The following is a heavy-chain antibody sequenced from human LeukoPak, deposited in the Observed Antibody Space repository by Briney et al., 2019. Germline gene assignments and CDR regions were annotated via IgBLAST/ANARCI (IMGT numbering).Heavy chain of an antibody. D-gene: IGHD3-16*01. CDR1: GLIITSYW. CDR3: ASHSYGYNH. V-gene: IGHV3-7*01. Sequence: GGSLRLSCAASGLIITSYWMRWVRQTPGKGLEWVANIKQDGSEKNYVDSVKGRFTIFRDNARNSLYLQMNSLRAEDTAVYYCASHSYGYNHWGQGTLVIVSS. J-gene: IGHJ5*02. CDR2: IKQDGSEK.